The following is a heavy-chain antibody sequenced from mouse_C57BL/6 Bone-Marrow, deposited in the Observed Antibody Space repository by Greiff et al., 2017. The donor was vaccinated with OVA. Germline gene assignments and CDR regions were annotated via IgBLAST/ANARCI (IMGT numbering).Heavy chain of an antibody. V-gene: IGHV5-17*01. CDR3: ARHGWFGYFAS. Sequence: EVQVVESGGGLVKPGGSLKLCCAASGFTFSDYGMHGVRQAPEKGLEWVAYISSGSSTIYYADTVKGRFTISRDNAKNTLFLQMTSLRSEDTAMYYCARHGWFGYFASWGQGTTLTVSS. CDR2: ISSGSSTI. D-gene: IGHD2-3*01. J-gene: IGHJ2*01. CDR1: GFTFSDYG.